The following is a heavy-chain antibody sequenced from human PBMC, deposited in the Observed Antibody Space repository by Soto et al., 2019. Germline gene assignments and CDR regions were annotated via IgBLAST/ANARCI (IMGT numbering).Heavy chain of an antibody. CDR2: IYWDDDK. J-gene: IGHJ5*02. V-gene: IGHV2-5*02. D-gene: IGHD1-20*01. CDR1: GFSLSTSGVG. CDR3: AHLTVLVTGTRWFDA. Sequence: QITLKESGPTLVKPTQTLTLTCTFSGFSLSTSGVGVGWIRQPPGKALEWLALIYWDDDKRYSPSLKSRLTITRATSKNQVVLAMTNVDPVDTATYYCAHLTVLVTGTRWFDAWGQGTLVTVSS.